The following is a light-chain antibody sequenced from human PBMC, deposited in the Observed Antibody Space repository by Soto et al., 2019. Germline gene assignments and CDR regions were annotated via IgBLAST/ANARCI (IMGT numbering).Light chain of an antibody. V-gene: IGKV3-20*01. CDR3: HRYGSSPRWT. J-gene: IGKJ1*01. Sequence: LARCAGQMSLSPVDRSTLSCEGRDSVSSRYLAWYQQNPGQAPRLLTYVAPSSATGIPHRFSASEPGTDFTPPTSRLDPENFPLYYCHRYGSSPRWTFGQGPKLKS. CDR2: VAP. CDR1: DSVSSRY.